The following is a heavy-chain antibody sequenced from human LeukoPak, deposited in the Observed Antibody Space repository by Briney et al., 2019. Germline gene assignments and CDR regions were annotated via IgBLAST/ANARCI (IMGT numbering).Heavy chain of an antibody. Sequence: GGSLRLSCTASGFTFSSYWMHWVRQAPGKGLVWVSRINSDGSSTSYADSVKGRFTISRDNAKNTLYLQMNSLRAEDTAVYYCARGIPYSYGFSYWGQGTLVTVSS. J-gene: IGHJ4*02. D-gene: IGHD5-18*01. CDR1: GFTFSSYW. V-gene: IGHV3-74*01. CDR2: INSDGSST. CDR3: ARGIPYSYGFSY.